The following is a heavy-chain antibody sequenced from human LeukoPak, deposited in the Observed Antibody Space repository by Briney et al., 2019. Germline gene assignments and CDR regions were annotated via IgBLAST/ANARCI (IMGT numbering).Heavy chain of an antibody. D-gene: IGHD6-13*01. J-gene: IGHJ5*02. CDR3: ATASAFSSSWRS. CDR1: ELSFSSYN. V-gene: IGHV3-48*01. CDR2: ITANNTTK. Sequence: PAGSLRLSCTASELSFSSYNMNWVRQAPGKGPEWVAYITANNTTKYYADSVKGRFTISRDNAKKSLFLQMNSLRAEDTAVYYCATASAFSSSWRSWGQGTAVTVSS.